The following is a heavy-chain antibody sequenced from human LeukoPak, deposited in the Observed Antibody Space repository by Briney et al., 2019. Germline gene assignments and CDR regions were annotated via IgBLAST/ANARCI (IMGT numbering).Heavy chain of an antibody. CDR1: GGSFSGYY. Sequence: SETLSLTCAVYGGSFSGYYWSWIRQPPGKELEWIGEINHSGSTNYNPSLKSRVTISVDTSKNQFSLKLSSVTAADTAVYYCARDIRYCSGGSCYVLWGQGTLVTVSS. CDR2: INHSGST. J-gene: IGHJ4*02. D-gene: IGHD2-15*01. V-gene: IGHV4-34*01. CDR3: ARDIRYCSGGSCYVL.